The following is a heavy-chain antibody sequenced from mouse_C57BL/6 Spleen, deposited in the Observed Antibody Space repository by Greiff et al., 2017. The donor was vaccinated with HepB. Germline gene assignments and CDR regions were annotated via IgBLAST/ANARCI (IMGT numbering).Heavy chain of an antibody. CDR1: GYTFTSYG. CDR3: ARCDYDEGGYYAMDY. V-gene: IGHV1-81*01. CDR2: IYPRSGNT. Sequence: QVQLQQSGAELARPGASVKLSCKASGYTFTSYGISWVKQRTGQGLEWIGEIYPRSGNTYYNEKFKGKATLTADKSSSTAYMELRSLTSEDSAVYFCARCDYDEGGYYAMDYWGQGTSVTVSS. D-gene: IGHD2-4*01. J-gene: IGHJ4*01.